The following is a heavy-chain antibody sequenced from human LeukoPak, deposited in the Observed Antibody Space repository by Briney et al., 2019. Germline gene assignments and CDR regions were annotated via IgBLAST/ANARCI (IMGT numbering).Heavy chain of an antibody. J-gene: IGHJ5*02. CDR3: ARDKAHSYGRYFDP. CDR2: ISYGNT. D-gene: IGHD5-18*01. V-gene: IGHV4-59*01. CDR1: GGSISTYY. Sequence: SETLSLTCSVSGGSISTYYWNWIRQTPGKGLEWIGHISYGNTDYNLSLKSRVTISVDTSKNQFSLKLTSVTAAGTAVYYCARDKAHSYGRYFDPWGQGALVTVSS.